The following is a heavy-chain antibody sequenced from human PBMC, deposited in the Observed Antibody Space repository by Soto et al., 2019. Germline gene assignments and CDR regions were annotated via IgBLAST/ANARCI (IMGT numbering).Heavy chain of an antibody. CDR1: GFTFSSYG. Sequence: GGSLRLSCAASGFTFSSYGMHWVRQAPGKGLEWVAVVWYDGSNKYYADSVKGRFTISRDNSKNTLYLQMNSLRAEDTAVYYCARGETEFANDYWGQGTLVTVS. V-gene: IGHV3-33*01. J-gene: IGHJ4*02. CDR2: VWYDGSNK. CDR3: ARGETEFANDY.